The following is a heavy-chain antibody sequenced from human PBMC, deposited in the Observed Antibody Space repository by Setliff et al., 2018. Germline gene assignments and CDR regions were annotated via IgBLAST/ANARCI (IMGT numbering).Heavy chain of an antibody. CDR2: INQDGSGK. CDR1: GFTFSSYW. V-gene: IGHV3-7*01. Sequence: GGSLRLSCATSGFTFSSYWMSWVRQAPGKGLEWVGNINQDGSGKYYVDSVKGRFTISRDNAKNSLYVQMNSLRAEDTAVYYCVYFDWSLNDYYYYYMDVWGKGTTVTVSS. CDR3: VYFDWSLNDYYYYYMDV. D-gene: IGHD3-9*01. J-gene: IGHJ6*03.